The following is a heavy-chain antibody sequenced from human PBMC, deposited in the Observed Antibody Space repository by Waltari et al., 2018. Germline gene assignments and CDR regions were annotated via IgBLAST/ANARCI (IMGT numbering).Heavy chain of an antibody. CDR1: GFTFSSYA. J-gene: IGHJ3*02. CDR2: ISGSGGST. Sequence: EVQLLESGGGLVQPGGSLRLSCAASGFTFSSYAMSWVGQAPGKGLEWVSAISGSGGSTYYADSVKGRFTISRDNSKNTLYLQMNSLRAEDTAVYYCARRALSGFEVNDAFDIWGQGTMVTVSS. V-gene: IGHV3-23*01. CDR3: ARRALSGFEVNDAFDI. D-gene: IGHD5-12*01.